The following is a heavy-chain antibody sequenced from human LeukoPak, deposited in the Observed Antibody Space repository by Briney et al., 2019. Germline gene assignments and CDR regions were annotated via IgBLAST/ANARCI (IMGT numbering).Heavy chain of an antibody. V-gene: IGHV1-69*04. D-gene: IGHD5-24*01. CDR3: ASGRDNYYYYGMDV. CDR2: IIPILGIA. CDR1: GGTFSSYA. J-gene: IGHJ6*02. Sequence: ASVKVSCKASGGTFSSYAISWVRQAPGQGLEWMGRIIPILGIANYAQKFQGRVTITADESTSTAYMELSSLRSEDTAVYYCASGRDNYYYYGMDVWGQGTTVTVSS.